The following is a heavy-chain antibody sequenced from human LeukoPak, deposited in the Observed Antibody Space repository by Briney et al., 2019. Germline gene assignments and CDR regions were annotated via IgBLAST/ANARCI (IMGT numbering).Heavy chain of an antibody. J-gene: IGHJ4*02. CDR1: GFTFNNYA. Sequence: GGSLRLSCAASGFTFNNYAMTWVRQAPGKGLEWVSHINDRGNRIYYADSVKGRFTISRDIAKNSLYLQMNSLRDEDTAVYYCARDFKWSCDSWGQGILVTVSS. CDR3: ARDFKWSCDS. V-gene: IGHV3-48*02. D-gene: IGHD1-26*01. CDR2: INDRGNRI.